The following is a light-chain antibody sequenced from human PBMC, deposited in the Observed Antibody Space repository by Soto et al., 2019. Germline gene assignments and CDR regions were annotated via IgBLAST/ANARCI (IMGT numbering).Light chain of an antibody. CDR2: RNN. CDR1: SSNIGSNY. J-gene: IGLJ2*01. V-gene: IGLV1-47*01. CDR3: AAWDDSLTVV. Sequence: QSVLTQPPSASGTPGHRVSISCSGRSSNIGSNYVYWYQQLPGTAPKLLIYRNNQRPSGVPDRFSGSKSGTSVSLAISGLRSEDEVDYYCAAWDDSLTVVFGGGTKVTVL.